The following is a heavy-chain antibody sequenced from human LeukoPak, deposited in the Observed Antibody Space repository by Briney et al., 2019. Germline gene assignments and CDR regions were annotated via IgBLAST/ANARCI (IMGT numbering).Heavy chain of an antibody. D-gene: IGHD2-2*01. CDR3: TRDLVPAAMFNYYGMDV. J-gene: IGHJ6*02. CDR2: IRSKAYGGTT. Sequence: GGSLRLSCTASGFTFGDYAMSWFRQAPGKGLEWVGFIRSKAYGGTTEYAASVKGRFTISRDDSKSIAYLQMNSLKTEDTAVYYCTRDLVPAAMFNYYGMDVWGQGTTVTVSS. CDR1: GFTFGDYA. V-gene: IGHV3-49*03.